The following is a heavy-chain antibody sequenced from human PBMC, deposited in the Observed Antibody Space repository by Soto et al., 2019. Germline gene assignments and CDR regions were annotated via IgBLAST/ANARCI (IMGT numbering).Heavy chain of an antibody. D-gene: IGHD2-15*01. J-gene: IGHJ6*02. CDR2: ISYDGSNK. Sequence: PGGSLRLSCAASGFTFSSYAMHWVRQAPGKGLEWVAVISYDGSNKYYADSVKGRFTISRDNSKNTLYLQMNSLRAEDTAVYYCARDLIWDIVVVVASLGMDVWGQGTTVTV. CDR1: GFTFSSYA. V-gene: IGHV3-30-3*01. CDR3: ARDLIWDIVVVVASLGMDV.